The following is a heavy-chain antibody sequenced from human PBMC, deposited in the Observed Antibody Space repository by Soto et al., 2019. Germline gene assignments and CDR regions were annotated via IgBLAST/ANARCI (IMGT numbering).Heavy chain of an antibody. CDR3: ASDPYYYASEY. D-gene: IGHD3-10*01. V-gene: IGHV3-11*01. CDR1: GFTFSDYY. Sequence: QVQLVESGGGLVKPGGSLRLSCAASGFTFSDYYMTWIRQAPGKGLEWVAYISSSGSTIYYADSVKGGFTVSRDNAKNSLNLQMNSLRAEDTAVYYCASDPYYYASEYWGQGTLVTVSS. CDR2: ISSSGSTI. J-gene: IGHJ4*02.